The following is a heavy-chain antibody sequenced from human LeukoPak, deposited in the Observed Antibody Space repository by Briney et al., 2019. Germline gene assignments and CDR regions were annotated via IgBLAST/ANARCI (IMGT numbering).Heavy chain of an antibody. D-gene: IGHD3-10*01. V-gene: IGHV1-69*06. CDR1: GGTFTNYA. CDR2: IIPIFGTA. CDR3: SRPRFPYYRLSGADYYYMDV. J-gene: IGHJ6*03. Sequence: ASVKVSCKASGGTFTNYAISWVRQAPGQGLEWMGGIIPIFGTANYAQKFQGRVTITAHKSTSTAYMELSSLRFDDSAVYYCSRPRFPYYRLSGADYYYMDVWGKGTTVTVSS.